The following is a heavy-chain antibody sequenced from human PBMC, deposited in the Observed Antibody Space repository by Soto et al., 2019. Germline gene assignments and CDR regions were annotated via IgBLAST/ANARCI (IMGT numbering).Heavy chain of an antibody. J-gene: IGHJ4*02. V-gene: IGHV3-30*18. CDR3: AKGYLDY. Sequence: TGGSLRRSCAASGFTFSSYGMHWVRQAPGKGLEWVAVISYDGSNKYYADSVKGRFTISRDNSKNTLYLQMNSLRAEDTAVYYCAKGYLDYWGQGTLVTVSS. CDR2: ISYDGSNK. CDR1: GFTFSSYG.